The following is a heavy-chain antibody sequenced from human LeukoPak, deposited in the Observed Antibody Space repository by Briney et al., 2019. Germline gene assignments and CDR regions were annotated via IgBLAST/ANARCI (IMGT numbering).Heavy chain of an antibody. CDR2: ISGSGDRT. Sequence: GGSLRLSCADSGFTFSDYAMSWVRQAPGKGPEWISVISGSGDRTYYADSVKGRFTISRDISKNTLYLQMSSLRAEDTAVYYCASGYSVQHYFDYWGQGTLVTVSS. D-gene: IGHD2-21*01. CDR3: ASGYSVQHYFDY. J-gene: IGHJ4*02. V-gene: IGHV3-23*01. CDR1: GFTFSDYA.